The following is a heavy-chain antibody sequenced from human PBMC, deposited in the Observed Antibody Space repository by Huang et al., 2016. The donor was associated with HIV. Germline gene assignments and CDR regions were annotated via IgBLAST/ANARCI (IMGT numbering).Heavy chain of an antibody. CDR1: GVTVSSNY. D-gene: IGHD3-10*01. CDR3: ARGMVRGVTLNWFDP. Sequence: EVQLVETGGGLIQPGGSLRLSCAASGVTVSSNYMSWVRQARGKGLEWVAVIYSGGSTYYADSVKGRFTISRDNSKNTLYLQMNSLRAEDTAVYYCARGMVRGVTLNWFDPWGQGTLVTVSS. V-gene: IGHV3-53*02. CDR2: IYSGGST. J-gene: IGHJ5*02.